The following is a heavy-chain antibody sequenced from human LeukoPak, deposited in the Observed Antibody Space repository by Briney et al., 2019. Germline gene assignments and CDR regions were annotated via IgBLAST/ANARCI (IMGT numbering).Heavy chain of an antibody. D-gene: IGHD3-16*02. J-gene: IGHJ4*02. CDR2: ISDDGSIT. CDR1: GFTFSRDW. CDR3: AKERAGYTNPYYFDY. Sequence: GGSLRLSCAASGFTFSRDWMHWVRQAPGKGLVWVSRISDDGSITTYADSVQGRFTISRDNAKSTVFLHMNSLRAEDTAVYYCAKERAGYTNPYYFDYWGQGTLVTVSS. V-gene: IGHV3-74*03.